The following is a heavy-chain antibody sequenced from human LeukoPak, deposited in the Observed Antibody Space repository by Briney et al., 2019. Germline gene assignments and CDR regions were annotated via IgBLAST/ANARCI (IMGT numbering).Heavy chain of an antibody. CDR2: INPSGGST. Sequence: GASVKVSCKASGYTFTSYYMHWVRQAPGQGLEWMGIINPSGGSTSYAQKFQGRVTMTRDMSTSTVYMELSSLRSEDTAVYYCARESIAAQFDYWGQRTLVTVSS. CDR1: GYTFTSYY. J-gene: IGHJ4*02. CDR3: ARESIAAQFDY. V-gene: IGHV1-46*01. D-gene: IGHD6-6*01.